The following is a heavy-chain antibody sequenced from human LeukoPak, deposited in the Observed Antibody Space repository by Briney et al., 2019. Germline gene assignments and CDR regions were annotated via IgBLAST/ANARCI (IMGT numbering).Heavy chain of an antibody. J-gene: IGHJ3*02. Sequence: SGPALVKPTQTLTLTCTFSGFSLSTSGMCVSWIRQPPGKALEWLARIDWDDDKYYSTSLKTRLTISKDTSKNQVVLTMTNMDPVDTATYYCARRMTTVTKGAFDIWGQGTMVTVSS. CDR3: ARRMTTVTKGAFDI. CDR1: GFSLSTSGMC. CDR2: IDWDDDK. D-gene: IGHD4-11*01. V-gene: IGHV2-70*11.